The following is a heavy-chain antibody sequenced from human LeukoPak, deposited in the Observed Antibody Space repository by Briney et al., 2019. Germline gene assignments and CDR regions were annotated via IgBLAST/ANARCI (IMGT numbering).Heavy chain of an antibody. J-gene: IGHJ4*02. Sequence: AGVSLRLSCAASGFTFSTHWMIWVRQAPGKGLEWVANIKQDGSEAYYVDSVKGRFTISRDNAKNSLYLQMNSLRAEDTAVYYCASGRAAHLFDYWGQGTLVTVSS. CDR1: GFTFSTHW. CDR3: ASGRAAHLFDY. V-gene: IGHV3-7*01. D-gene: IGHD6-6*01. CDR2: IKQDGSEA.